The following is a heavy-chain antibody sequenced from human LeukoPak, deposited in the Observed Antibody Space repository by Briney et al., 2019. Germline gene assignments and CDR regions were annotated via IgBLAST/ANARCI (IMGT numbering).Heavy chain of an antibody. D-gene: IGHD3-22*01. Sequence: GESLKISCKASGYTFTSYWIAWVRQMPGKGLQWMGFIHPGDSDTRYSPSFQGQVTISVDRSISTAYLQLSSLRASDTAIYYCARLKYFDFSGYYHTYFDYWGQGILVSVSS. CDR2: IHPGDSDT. CDR1: GYTFTSYW. CDR3: ARLKYFDFSGYYHTYFDY. V-gene: IGHV5-51*01. J-gene: IGHJ4*02.